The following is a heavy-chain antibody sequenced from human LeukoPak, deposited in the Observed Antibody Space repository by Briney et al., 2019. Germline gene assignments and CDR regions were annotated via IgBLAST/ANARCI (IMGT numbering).Heavy chain of an antibody. D-gene: IGHD3-10*01. CDR1: GFTFSSYS. Sequence: PGGSLRLSCAASGFTFSSYSMNWVRQAPGKGLEWVSYISSSGSTIYYADSVKGRFTISRDNAKNSLYLQMNSLRAEDTAVYYCARYTYYYGSGSYGSDYWGQGTLVTVSS. J-gene: IGHJ4*02. V-gene: IGHV3-48*04. CDR3: ARYTYYYGSGSYGSDY. CDR2: ISSSGSTI.